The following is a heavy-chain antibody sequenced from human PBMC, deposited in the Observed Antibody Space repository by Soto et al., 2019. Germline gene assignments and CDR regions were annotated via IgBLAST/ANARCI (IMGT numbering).Heavy chain of an antibody. Sequence: EVQLVESGGGLVQPGGAPGLFCSGSGFTFSNYLITWVRQAPGKGLEWVANIWPDGSEKKSVDSVKGRFTISRDNAKNSLYLQMNFLRAEDTAVYYCARGGSDMDVWGKGTTVTVSS. V-gene: IGHV3-7*01. D-gene: IGHD3-10*01. J-gene: IGHJ6*03. CDR2: IWPDGSEK. CDR1: GFTFSNYL. CDR3: ARGGSDMDV.